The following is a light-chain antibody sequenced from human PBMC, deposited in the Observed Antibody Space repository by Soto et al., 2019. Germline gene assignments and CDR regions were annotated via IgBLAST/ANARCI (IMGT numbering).Light chain of an antibody. J-gene: IGLJ2*01. Sequence: QAVVTQPASVSGSPGQSITISCTGTSSDVGGYNYVSWYQQHPGKAPKLMIYDVSNRPSGVSNRFSGYKSGNTASLTISGLQAEDEADYYCSSYTSSSTLEFGGGTKLTVL. CDR2: DVS. CDR3: SSYTSSSTLE. CDR1: SSDVGGYNY. V-gene: IGLV2-14*01.